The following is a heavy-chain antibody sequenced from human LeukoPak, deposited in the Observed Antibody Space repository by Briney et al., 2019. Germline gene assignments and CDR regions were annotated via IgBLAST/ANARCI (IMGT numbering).Heavy chain of an antibody. Sequence: PSETLSLTYTVSGGSISSYYWSWIRQPPGKGLEWIGYIYYSGSTNYNPSLKSRVTISVDTSKNQFSLRLTSVTATDTAMYYCARQTGSGLFTLPGGQGTLVTVSS. CDR1: GGSISSYY. CDR3: ARQTGSGLFTLP. V-gene: IGHV4-59*08. CDR2: IYYSGST. J-gene: IGHJ4*02. D-gene: IGHD3/OR15-3a*01.